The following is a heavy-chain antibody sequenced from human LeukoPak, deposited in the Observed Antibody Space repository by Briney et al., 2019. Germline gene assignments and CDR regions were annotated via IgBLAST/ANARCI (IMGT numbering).Heavy chain of an antibody. CDR2: VHSSGTT. CDR1: GGSISPYN. CDR3: ARFPSFYEHSSATNAFDI. Sequence: PSETLSLTCTVFGGSISPYNWNWVRQPAGRGLEWIGRVHSSGTTDYNPSLKSRVTMSLDTSKSQFSLKLDSVTAADTAVYYCARFPSFYEHSSATNAFDIWGQGTMVTVSP. V-gene: IGHV4-4*07. D-gene: IGHD3-22*01. J-gene: IGHJ3*02.